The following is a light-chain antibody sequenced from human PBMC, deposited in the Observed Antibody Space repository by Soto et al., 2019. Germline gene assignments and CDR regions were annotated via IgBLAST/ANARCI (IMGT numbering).Light chain of an antibody. J-gene: IGLJ1*01. V-gene: IGLV2-14*01. Sequence: QSALTQPASVSGSPGQSITISCTGTGSEIGAYNYVSWYQQHPGKAPKLIIHGVTHRPSGVSTRFSASKSAYTASLTISGLQAEDEADYYCSSFTTNYFYVFGPGTNLTVL. CDR3: SSFTTNYFYV. CDR1: GSEIGAYNY. CDR2: GVT.